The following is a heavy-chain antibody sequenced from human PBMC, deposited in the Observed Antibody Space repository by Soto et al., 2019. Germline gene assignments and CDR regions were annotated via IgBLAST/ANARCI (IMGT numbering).Heavy chain of an antibody. CDR3: AHAYGGTSWPNDAFDF. D-gene: IGHD2-21*01. Sequence: QITLKESGPTLVKPTQTLTLTCTVSGFSLSGDGVGVGWIRQPPGKALEWLALIYWDDDQRYSPSLRTRLTIPKDTSKNHVVLTMTNIDPVDTATYYCAHAYGGTSWPNDAFDFWGHGAVVTVSS. CDR1: GFSLSGDGVG. J-gene: IGHJ3*01. CDR2: IYWDDDQ. V-gene: IGHV2-5*02.